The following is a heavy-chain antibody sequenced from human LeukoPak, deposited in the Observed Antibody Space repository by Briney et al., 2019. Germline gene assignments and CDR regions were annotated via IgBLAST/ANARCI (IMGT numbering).Heavy chain of an antibody. Sequence: PGGSLRLSCAASGFTFSSYGMHWVRQAPGKGLEWVAVIWYGGSNKYYADSVKGRFTISRDNSKNTLYLQMNSLRAEDTAVYYCAKDGIWYSSSPSPYYFDYWGQGTLVTVSS. J-gene: IGHJ4*02. CDR1: GFTFSSYG. V-gene: IGHV3-30*02. D-gene: IGHD6-6*01. CDR3: AKDGIWYSSSPSPYYFDY. CDR2: IWYGGSNK.